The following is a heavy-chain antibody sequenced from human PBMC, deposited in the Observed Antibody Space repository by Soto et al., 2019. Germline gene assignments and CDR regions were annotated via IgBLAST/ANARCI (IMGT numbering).Heavy chain of an antibody. CDR1: GGSISSGGYY. CDR2: IYYSGST. Sequence: SETLSLTCTVSGGSISSGGYYWSWIRQHPGKGLEWIGYIYYSGSTYYNPSLKSRVTISVDTSKNQFSLKLSSVTAADTAVSYCARDSGGDWFDPWGQGTLVTVSS. D-gene: IGHD2-8*02. J-gene: IGHJ5*02. CDR3: ARDSGGDWFDP. V-gene: IGHV4-31*03.